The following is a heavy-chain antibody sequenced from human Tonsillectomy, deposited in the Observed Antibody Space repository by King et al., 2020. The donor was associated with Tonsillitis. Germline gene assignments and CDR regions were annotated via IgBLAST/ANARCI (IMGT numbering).Heavy chain of an antibody. CDR2: ISYDGSNK. D-gene: IGHD5-18*01. CDR3: AGDSGQGILDYYYYGMDL. Sequence: VQLVESGGGVVQPGRSLRLSCAASGFTFSSYAMHWVRQAPGKGLEWVAVISYDGSNKYYADSVKGRFTISRDNSKNTLYLQMNSLRAADTAVYYCAGDSGQGILDYYYYGMDLWGQGTTVTVSS. CDR1: GFTFSSYA. J-gene: IGHJ6*02. V-gene: IGHV3-30-3*01.